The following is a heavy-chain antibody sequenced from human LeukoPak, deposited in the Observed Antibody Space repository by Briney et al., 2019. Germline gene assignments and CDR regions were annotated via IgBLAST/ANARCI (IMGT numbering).Heavy chain of an antibody. D-gene: IGHD4-11*01. CDR1: GFTFSDYK. J-gene: IGHJ5*02. CDR3: ARDHSPGWFDP. CDR2: LNAFGNTI. Sequence: PGGSLRLSCAASGFTFSDYKMHWVRQAPGKGLEWVSYLNAFGNTIDYADSVRGRFTISRDNTKNSLYLQMNSLRAEDTAVYYCARDHSPGWFDPWGQGTLVTVSS. V-gene: IGHV3-48*03.